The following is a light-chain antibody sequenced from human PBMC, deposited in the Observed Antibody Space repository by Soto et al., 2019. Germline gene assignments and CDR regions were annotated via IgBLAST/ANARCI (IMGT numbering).Light chain of an antibody. CDR3: CSYAGSYTCVV. CDR2: DVS. Sequence: QSALTQPRSVSGSPGQSVTISCTGTSSDVGGYNHVSWYQQHPGKAPKLMIYDVSKRPSGVPDRFSGSKSGNTASLTISGLQAEDEADYYCCSYAGSYTCVVFGGGTKLTVL. CDR1: SSDVGGYNH. V-gene: IGLV2-11*01. J-gene: IGLJ2*01.